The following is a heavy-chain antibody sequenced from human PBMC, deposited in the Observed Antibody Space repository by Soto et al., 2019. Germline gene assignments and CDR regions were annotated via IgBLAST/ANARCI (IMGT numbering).Heavy chain of an antibody. CDR1: GFTFDDYA. Sequence: EVQLVESGGGLVQPGRSRRLSCAASGFTFDDYAMHWVRQAPGKGLEWVSGISWNSGSIGYADSVKGRFTISRDNAKNCLYLQMNSLRAEDTALYYCAKDLRGAFDYWGQGTLVTVSS. CDR2: ISWNSGSI. J-gene: IGHJ4*02. CDR3: AKDLRGAFDY. V-gene: IGHV3-9*01. D-gene: IGHD3-10*01.